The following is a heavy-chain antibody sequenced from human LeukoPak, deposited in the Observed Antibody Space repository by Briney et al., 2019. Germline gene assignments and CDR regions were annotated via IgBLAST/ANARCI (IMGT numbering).Heavy chain of an antibody. CDR2: ISGNGDKT. CDR3: AKGAVRYYDILTGYYPFDY. D-gene: IGHD3-9*01. Sequence: GGSLRLSCAASGFTFSSYAMSWVRQAPGKGLEWVSAISGNGDKTYYTNSVRGRFTISRDNSKNTLYLQMNSLRAEDTAVYYCAKGAVRYYDILTGYYPFDYWGQGTLVTVSS. CDR1: GFTFSSYA. V-gene: IGHV3-23*01. J-gene: IGHJ4*02.